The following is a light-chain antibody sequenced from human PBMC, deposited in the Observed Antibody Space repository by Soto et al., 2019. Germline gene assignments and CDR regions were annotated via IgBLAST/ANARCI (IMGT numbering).Light chain of an antibody. V-gene: IGKV1-27*01. Sequence: DIQMTQSPSSLAASVGDRVTISCRASQGISNYLAWYQQKPGKAPKLLIYATSTLQSGVSSRFTGSGSGTDFTHTISSLQPEDVATYYCQKYNWPPFTVGPGTKVDI. J-gene: IGKJ3*01. CDR3: QKYNWPPFT. CDR2: ATS. CDR1: QGISNY.